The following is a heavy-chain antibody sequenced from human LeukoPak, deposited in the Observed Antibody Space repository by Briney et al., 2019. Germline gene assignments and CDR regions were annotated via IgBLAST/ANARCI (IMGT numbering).Heavy chain of an antibody. CDR3: VKEVSSSWQFDP. CDR1: GFTFNKFA. Sequence: GGSLRLSCEASGFTFNKFAMSWVRQAPGKGPEWVSAIGSSGATTFYADSVKGRCTISRDNSKNTLYLQMSSLRAEDTAVYYCVKEVSSSWQFDPWGQGTLVTVSS. V-gene: IGHV3-23*01. J-gene: IGHJ5*02. D-gene: IGHD6-13*01. CDR2: IGSSGATT.